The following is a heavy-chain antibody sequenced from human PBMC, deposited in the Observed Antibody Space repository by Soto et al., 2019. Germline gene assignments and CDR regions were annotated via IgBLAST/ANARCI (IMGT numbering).Heavy chain of an antibody. V-gene: IGHV1-69*13. D-gene: IGHD5-12*01. J-gene: IGHJ6*02. CDR3: ARGRGYSGDDHYYYFDMDV. Sequence: SVKVSCKASGCTFNNYPITWVRQAPGQGLEWMGGIIPIFGTANYAQKFQVRVTITVDEATSTAYMELSSLRSEDTAVYYCARGRGYSGDDHYYYFDMDVWGQGTTVTVSS. CDR1: GCTFNNYP. CDR2: IIPIFGTA.